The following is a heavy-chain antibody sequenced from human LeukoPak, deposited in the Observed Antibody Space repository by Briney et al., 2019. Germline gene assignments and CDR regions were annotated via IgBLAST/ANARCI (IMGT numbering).Heavy chain of an antibody. J-gene: IGHJ4*02. V-gene: IGHV3-21*04. Sequence: TGGSLRLSCAASGFTFSSYSMNWVRQAPGKGLEWVSSISSSSSYIYYADSVKGRFTISRDNSKNTLYLQMNSLRAEDTAVYYCAKDNKGFLEWSEMYYFDYWGQGTLVTVSS. CDR3: AKDNKGFLEWSEMYYFDY. D-gene: IGHD3-3*01. CDR1: GFTFSSYS. CDR2: ISSSSSYI.